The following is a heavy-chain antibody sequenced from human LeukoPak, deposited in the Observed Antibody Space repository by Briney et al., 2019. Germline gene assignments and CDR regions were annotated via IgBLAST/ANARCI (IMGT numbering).Heavy chain of an antibody. V-gene: IGHV3-48*01. D-gene: IGHD3-22*01. Sequence: AGGSLRLSCAASGFTFSSYSMNWVRQAPGKGLEWVSYISRSSSTIYYADSVKGRFTTSRDNAKNSLYLQMNSLRAEDTAVYYCARQGVGYYDTSGYWVFDYWGQGALVTVSS. CDR1: GFTFSSYS. J-gene: IGHJ4*02. CDR3: ARQGVGYYDTSGYWVFDY. CDR2: ISRSSSTI.